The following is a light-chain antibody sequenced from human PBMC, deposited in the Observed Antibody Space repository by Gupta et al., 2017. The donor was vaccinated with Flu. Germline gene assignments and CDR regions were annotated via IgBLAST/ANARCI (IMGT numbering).Light chain of an antibody. CDR2: KAS. Sequence: DIQMTQPPSTLSASVGDRVSITCRASQSISSWLAWYQQKPGKAPKLLIYKASRVESGVPSRFSGSGSGTXFTLTIXSRQPDDFATYYCQHENSSPCTFGXGTKVEIK. CDR1: QSISSW. V-gene: IGKV1-5*03. CDR3: QHENSSPCT. J-gene: IGKJ2*02.